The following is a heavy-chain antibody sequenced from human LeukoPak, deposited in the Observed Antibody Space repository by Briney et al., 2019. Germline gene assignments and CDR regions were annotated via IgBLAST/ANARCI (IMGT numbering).Heavy chain of an antibody. J-gene: IGHJ4*02. CDR2: ISSSSSYI. CDR3: ARGFRNTAMVYHY. V-gene: IGHV3-11*06. Sequence: SGGSLRLSCAASGFTFSDYYMSWIRQAPGKGLEWVSSISSSSSYIYYADSVKGRFTISRDNAKNSLYPQMNSLRAEDTAVYYYARGFRNTAMVYHYWGQGTLVTVSS. CDR1: GFTFSDYY. D-gene: IGHD5-18*01.